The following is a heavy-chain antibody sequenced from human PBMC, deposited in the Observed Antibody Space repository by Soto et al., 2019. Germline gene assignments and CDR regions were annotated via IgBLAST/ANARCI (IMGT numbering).Heavy chain of an antibody. D-gene: IGHD3-10*01. Sequence: EVQLVETGGGLIQPGGSLRLSCADSGFTVSSNYMSWVRQAPGKGLEWVSVIYSGGSTYYADSVKGRFTISRDNPKNTLYLQMNSLRGEDTAVYYCARGAPYGSGSYYKDWGQGTLVTVSS. CDR1: GFTVSSNY. CDR3: ARGAPYGSGSYYKD. J-gene: IGHJ1*01. CDR2: IYSGGST. V-gene: IGHV3-53*02.